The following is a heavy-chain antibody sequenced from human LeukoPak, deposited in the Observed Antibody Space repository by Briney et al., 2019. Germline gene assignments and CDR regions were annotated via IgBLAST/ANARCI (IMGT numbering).Heavy chain of an antibody. J-gene: IGHJ6*03. V-gene: IGHV1-18*01. Sequence: ASVKVSCKASGYTFTSYGISWVRQAPGQGLEWMGWISGYNGYTNYAQKLQGRVTMTTDTSTSTAYMELRSLRSDDTAVYYCARVKGVATNYYYYMDVWGKGTTVTVSS. CDR2: ISGYNGYT. CDR1: GYTFTSYG. CDR3: ARVKGVATNYYYYMDV. D-gene: IGHD5-12*01.